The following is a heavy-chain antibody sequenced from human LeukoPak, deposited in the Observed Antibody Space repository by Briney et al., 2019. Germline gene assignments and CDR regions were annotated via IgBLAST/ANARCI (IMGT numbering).Heavy chain of an antibody. V-gene: IGHV4-59*04. CDR2: IYYSGST. CDR3: ARPGRRDGYNSYFDY. CDR1: GGSISSYY. J-gene: IGHJ4*02. D-gene: IGHD5-24*01. Sequence: PSETLSLTCTVSGGSISSYYWSWIRQPPGKGLEWIGYIYYSGSTYYNPSLRSRVTISVDTSKNQLSLKLSSVTAADTAVYYCARPGRRDGYNSYFDYWGQGTLVTVSS.